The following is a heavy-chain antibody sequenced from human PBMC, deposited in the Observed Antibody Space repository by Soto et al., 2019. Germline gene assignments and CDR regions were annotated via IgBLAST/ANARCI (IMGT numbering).Heavy chain of an antibody. CDR2: IRSKAYGGTT. Sequence: GGSLRLSCTASGVTFGDYAMSWFRQAPGKGLEWVGFIRSKAYGGTTEYAASVKGRFTISRDDSKSIAYLQMNSLKTEDTAVYYCTRAGHSGYDPEDFDYWGQGTLVTVSS. CDR3: TRAGHSGYDPEDFDY. D-gene: IGHD5-12*01. CDR1: GVTFGDYA. J-gene: IGHJ4*02. V-gene: IGHV3-49*03.